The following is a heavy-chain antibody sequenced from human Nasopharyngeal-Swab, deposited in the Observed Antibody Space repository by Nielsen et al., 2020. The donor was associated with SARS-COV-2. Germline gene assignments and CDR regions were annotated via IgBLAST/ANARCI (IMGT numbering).Heavy chain of an antibody. D-gene: IGHD6-19*01. J-gene: IGHJ4*02. CDR1: GFTLSDSY. Sequence: GESLKTSCTGSGFTLSDSYMSWIRQAPGKGPEWVAYISSGGRHIYYADSVKGRFTISRDNAKNSLFLHMDSLRVEDTALYYCAGGNQWLSFDLWGQGTLVTVSS. CDR2: ISSGGRHI. V-gene: IGHV3-11*04. CDR3: AGGNQWLSFDL.